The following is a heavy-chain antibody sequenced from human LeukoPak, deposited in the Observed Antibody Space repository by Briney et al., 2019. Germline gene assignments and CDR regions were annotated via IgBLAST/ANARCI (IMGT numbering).Heavy chain of an antibody. CDR1: GFTFNNYA. V-gene: IGHV3-7*01. CDR3: ARDFPWGSYYYGMDA. D-gene: IGHD3-16*01. Sequence: GGSLRLSCAASGFTFNNYALSWVRQPPGKGLEWVANIKQDGSEKYYVDSVKGRFTISRDNAKNSLYLQMNSLRAEDTAVYYCARDFPWGSYYYGMDAWGQGTTVTVSS. CDR2: IKQDGSEK. J-gene: IGHJ6*02.